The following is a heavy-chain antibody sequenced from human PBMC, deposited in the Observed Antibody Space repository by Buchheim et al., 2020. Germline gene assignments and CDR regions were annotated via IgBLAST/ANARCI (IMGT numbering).Heavy chain of an antibody. CDR2: ISYDGSNK. CDR3: ARFPYSSGWYYFDY. J-gene: IGHJ4*02. Sequence: QVQLVESGGGVVQPGRSLRLSCAASGFTFSSYAMHWVRQAPGKGLEWVAVISYDGSNKYYADSVKGQFTISRDNSKNTLYLQMNSLRAEDTAVYYCARFPYSSGWYYFDYWGQGTL. V-gene: IGHV3-30*04. D-gene: IGHD6-19*01. CDR1: GFTFSSYA.